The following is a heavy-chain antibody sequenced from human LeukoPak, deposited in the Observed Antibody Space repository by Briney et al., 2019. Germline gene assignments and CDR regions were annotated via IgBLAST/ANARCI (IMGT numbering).Heavy chain of an antibody. Sequence: ASVKVSCKASGYTFTSYDINWVRQATGQGLEWMGWMNPNSGNTGYAQKFQGRVTMTRNTSISTAYMELNSLRSEDTAVYYCARERGYCSGGSCYRPRRFDPWGQGTLVTVSS. CDR2: MNPNSGNT. J-gene: IGHJ5*02. V-gene: IGHV1-8*01. CDR1: GYTFTSYD. CDR3: ARERGYCSGGSCYRPRRFDP. D-gene: IGHD2-15*01.